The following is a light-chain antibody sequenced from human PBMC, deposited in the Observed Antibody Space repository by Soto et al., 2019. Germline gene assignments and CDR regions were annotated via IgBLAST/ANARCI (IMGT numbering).Light chain of an antibody. J-gene: IGKJ1*01. CDR2: AAS. V-gene: IGKV1D-12*01. CDR1: QAISTW. Sequence: DIQMTQSPSSVSASVGDRVTITCRASQAISTWLAWYQQKPGKAPKLLIYAASNLQTGVPSRCSGSGSGTDFTLTISSLQPEDFATYYCQQDNSFPRTFGQGTKVEIK. CDR3: QQDNSFPRT.